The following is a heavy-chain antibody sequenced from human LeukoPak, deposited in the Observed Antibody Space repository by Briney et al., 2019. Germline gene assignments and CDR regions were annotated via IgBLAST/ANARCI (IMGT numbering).Heavy chain of an antibody. V-gene: IGHV4-34*01. Sequence: PSETLSLTCAVYGGSFSGYYWSWIRQPPGKGLEWIGEINHSGSTNYNPPLKSRVTISVDTSKNQFSLKLSPVTAADTAVYYCARTSYSSGWYHYYYYGMDVWGQGTTVTVSS. CDR3: ARTSYSSGWYHYYYYGMDV. D-gene: IGHD6-19*01. CDR2: INHSGST. J-gene: IGHJ6*02. CDR1: GGSFSGYY.